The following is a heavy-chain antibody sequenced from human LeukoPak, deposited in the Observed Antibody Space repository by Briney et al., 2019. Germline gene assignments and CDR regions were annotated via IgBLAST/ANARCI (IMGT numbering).Heavy chain of an antibody. CDR3: ARMGRGDQDWYFDL. D-gene: IGHD4-17*01. Sequence: ASVKVSCKASGYTFTNYFVYWVRQAPGQGLEWIGIINPTSVGREYAQKFQGRITMTRDTSTSTVYMGLNSLRSDDTAVYYCARMGRGDQDWYFDLWGRGTLITVSS. J-gene: IGHJ2*01. CDR2: INPTSVGR. CDR1: GYTFTNYF. V-gene: IGHV1-46*01.